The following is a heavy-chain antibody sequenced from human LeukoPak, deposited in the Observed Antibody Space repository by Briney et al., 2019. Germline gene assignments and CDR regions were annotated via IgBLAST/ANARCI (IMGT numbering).Heavy chain of an antibody. Sequence: ASGTLSLTCAVSGGSISSSNWWSWVRQPPGKGLEWIGEIYHSGSTNYNPSLKSRVTISVDTSKNQFSLKLSSVTAADTAVYYCAASGTTVTTRDAFDIWGQGTMVTVSS. D-gene: IGHD4-17*01. CDR2: IYHSGST. J-gene: IGHJ3*02. CDR3: AASGTTVTTRDAFDI. V-gene: IGHV4-4*02. CDR1: GGSISSSNW.